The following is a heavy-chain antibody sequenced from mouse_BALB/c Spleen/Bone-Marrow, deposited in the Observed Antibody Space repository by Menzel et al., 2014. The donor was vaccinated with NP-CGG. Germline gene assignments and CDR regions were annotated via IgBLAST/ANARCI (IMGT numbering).Heavy chain of an antibody. CDR2: ISYSGST. Sequence: VQLQQSGPGLVKPSQSLSLTCTVTGYSITRDYAWNWIRQFTGNKLEWMGYISYSGSTTYNPSLKSRFSITRDTSKNQFFLQLNSVTTEDTATCYCARSSSYDYDVWFAYWGQGTLVTVSA. D-gene: IGHD2-4*01. V-gene: IGHV3-2*02. CDR3: ARSSSYDYDVWFAY. J-gene: IGHJ3*01. CDR1: GYSITRDYA.